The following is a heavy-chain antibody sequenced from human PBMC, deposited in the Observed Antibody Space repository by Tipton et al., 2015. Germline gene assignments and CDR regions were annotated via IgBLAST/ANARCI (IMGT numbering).Heavy chain of an antibody. Sequence: TLSLTCAVSAYSISSDYYWGWIRQPPGKGLEWIGSISHSGNTCYNPSLKSRVTISVDTSKNQFSLKLSSVTAADTAVYYCARSNYDLLTGYSRSFDYWGRGTLVTVSS. D-gene: IGHD3-9*01. J-gene: IGHJ4*02. CDR2: ISHSGNT. V-gene: IGHV4-38-2*01. CDR3: ARSNYDLLTGYSRSFDY. CDR1: AYSISSDYY.